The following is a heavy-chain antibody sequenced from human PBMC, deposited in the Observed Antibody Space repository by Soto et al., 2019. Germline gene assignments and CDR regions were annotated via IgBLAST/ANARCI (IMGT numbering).Heavy chain of an antibody. V-gene: IGHV3-30-3*01. CDR3: ARDLLGYCSSTSCSYGMDV. Sequence: GGSLRLSCADSGFTFSSYAMHWVRQAPGKGLEWVAVISYDGSNKYYADSVKGRFTISRDNSKNTLYLQMNSLRAEDTAVYYCARDLLGYCSSTSCSYGMDVWGQGTTVTVSS. J-gene: IGHJ6*02. CDR2: ISYDGSNK. D-gene: IGHD2-2*01. CDR1: GFTFSSYA.